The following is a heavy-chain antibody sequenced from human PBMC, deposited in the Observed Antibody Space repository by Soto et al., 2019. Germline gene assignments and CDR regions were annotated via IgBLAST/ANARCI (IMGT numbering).Heavy chain of an antibody. CDR1: GYTFTSYG. D-gene: IGHD2-2*01. CDR3: ARDRSDSLVVPADIGGNWFDP. CDR2: ISAYNGNT. V-gene: IGHV1-18*01. J-gene: IGHJ5*02. Sequence: QVQPVQSGAEVKKPGASVKVSCKASGYTFTSYGISWVRQAPGQGLEWMGWISAYNGNTNYAQKLQGTVTMTTDTTTSTDHMGPRSLRSDDAAVYSCARDRSDSLVVPADIGGNWFDPWGQGTLVTVSS.